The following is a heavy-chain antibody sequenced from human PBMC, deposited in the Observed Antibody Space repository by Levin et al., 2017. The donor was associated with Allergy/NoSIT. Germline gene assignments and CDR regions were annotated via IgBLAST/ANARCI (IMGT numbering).Heavy chain of an antibody. D-gene: IGHD3-10*01. J-gene: IGHJ3*02. Sequence: SLKISCAASGFTFDDYAMHWVRQAPGKGLEWVSGISWNSGSIGYADSVKGRFTISRDNAKNSLYLQMNSLRTEDTALYYCARDNIGLPDAFDIWGQGTRVMVSS. CDR3: ARDNIGLPDAFDI. CDR2: ISWNSGSI. V-gene: IGHV3-9*01. CDR1: GFTFDDYA.